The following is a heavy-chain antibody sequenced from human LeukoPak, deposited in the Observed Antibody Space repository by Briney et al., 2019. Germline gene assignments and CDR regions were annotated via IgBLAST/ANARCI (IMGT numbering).Heavy chain of an antibody. V-gene: IGHV3-48*01. J-gene: IGHJ3*02. Sequence: GGSLRLSCAASGFTFSTYTMNWVRQTPGKGLEWLSYITDNSVTIYYADSVKGRFTISRDNAMNSLYLQMHSLRAEDTAVYYCARGPYGQYVDAFDIWGRGTLVTVSS. CDR3: ARGPYGQYVDAFDI. CDR1: GFTFSTYT. CDR2: ITDNSVTI. D-gene: IGHD4-17*01.